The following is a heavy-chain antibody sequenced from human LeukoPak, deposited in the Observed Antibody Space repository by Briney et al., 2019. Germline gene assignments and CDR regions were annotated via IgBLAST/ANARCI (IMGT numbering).Heavy chain of an antibody. V-gene: IGHV3-30-3*01. D-gene: IGHD6-19*01. CDR3: ARGEVAVANFFDY. Sequence: GRSLRLYFAASGFTFSSYAMHWVRQAPGKGLEWVAVISYDGSNKYYADSVKGRFTISRDNSKNTLYLQMNSLRAEDTAVYYCARGEVAVANFFDYWGQGTLVTVSS. CDR1: GFTFSSYA. J-gene: IGHJ4*02. CDR2: ISYDGSNK.